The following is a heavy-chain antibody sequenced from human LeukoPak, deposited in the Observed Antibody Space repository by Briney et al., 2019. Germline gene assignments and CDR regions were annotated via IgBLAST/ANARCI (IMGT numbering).Heavy chain of an antibody. CDR3: ARESANYIVVVVAANYYGMDV. V-gene: IGHV3-48*01. CDR2: ISSSSSTI. J-gene: IGHJ6*02. Sequence: GGSLRLSCAASGFTFSSYSMNWVRQAPGKGLEWVSYISSSSSTIYYADSVKGRFTISRANAKNSLYLQMNSLRAEDTAVYYCARESANYIVVVVAANYYGMDVWGQGTTVTVSS. D-gene: IGHD2-15*01. CDR1: GFTFSSYS.